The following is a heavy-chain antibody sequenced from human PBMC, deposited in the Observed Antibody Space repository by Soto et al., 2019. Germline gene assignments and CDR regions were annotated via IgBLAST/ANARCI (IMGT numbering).Heavy chain of an antibody. V-gene: IGHV1-8*01. CDR2: MNPNSGNT. Sequence: QVQLVQSGAEVKKPGASVKVSCKASGYTFTSYDINWVRQATGQGLEWMGWMNPNSGNTGYAQKFKGRVTMTRNTSISTAYMELSSLRSEDTAVYYCAWATVPYYYYYGMDVWGQGTTVTVSS. CDR1: GYTFTSYD. J-gene: IGHJ6*02. CDR3: AWATVPYYYYYGMDV. D-gene: IGHD4-17*01.